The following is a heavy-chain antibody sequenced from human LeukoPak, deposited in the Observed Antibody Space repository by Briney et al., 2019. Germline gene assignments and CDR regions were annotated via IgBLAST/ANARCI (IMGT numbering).Heavy chain of an antibody. V-gene: IGHV4-59*08. CDR1: GGSISRYY. J-gene: IGHJ3*02. D-gene: IGHD3-22*01. CDR2: VYDSGTT. Sequence: SETLSLTCTVSGGSISRYYWSWIRQPPGKGLEWFGYVYDSGTTNYNPSLKSRLTISVDTSKNQFSLKLSSVTAADTAVYFCARGPYSYDSSGAFDIWGQGTMVTVSS. CDR3: ARGPYSYDSSGAFDI.